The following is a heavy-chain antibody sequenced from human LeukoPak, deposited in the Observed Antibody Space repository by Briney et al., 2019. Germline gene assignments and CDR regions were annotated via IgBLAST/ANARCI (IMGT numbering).Heavy chain of an antibody. J-gene: IGHJ5*01. CDR3: AKVGVTGTTGWFDF. Sequence: PGGSLRLSCAASGFTFSNYGMSWVRQAPGKGLEWVSGISGSGDTTCNADSVKGRFTISRDNSKNTLYLQMNSLRAEDAAVYYCAKVGVTGTTGWFDFRGQGTLVTVSS. V-gene: IGHV3-23*01. CDR2: ISGSGDTT. CDR1: GFTFSNYG. D-gene: IGHD1-1*01.